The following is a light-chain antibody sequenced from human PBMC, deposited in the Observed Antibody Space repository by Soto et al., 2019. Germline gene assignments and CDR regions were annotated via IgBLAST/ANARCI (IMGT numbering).Light chain of an antibody. CDR3: SSYTGSTTFV. Sequence: QSVLTQPASVSGFPGQSITISCTGTSSDVGGYDYVSWYQQLPGKAPKLLIYDVNNRPSGVSHRFSGSKSGNTASLTISGLQAEDEAEYYCSSYTGSTTFVFGTGTRSPS. CDR2: DVN. V-gene: IGLV2-14*01. J-gene: IGLJ1*01. CDR1: SSDVGGYDY.